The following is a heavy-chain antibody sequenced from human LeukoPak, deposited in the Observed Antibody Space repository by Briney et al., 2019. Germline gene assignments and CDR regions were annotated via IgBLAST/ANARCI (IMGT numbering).Heavy chain of an antibody. D-gene: IGHD3-22*01. Sequence: SVKVSCNASGGTFSSYAISWVRQAPGHGLEWMGGIIPIFGTANYAQKFQGRVTITADESTSTAYMELSSLRSEDTAVYYCAREASSVVVIDDAFDIWGQGTMVTVSS. CDR2: IIPIFGTA. CDR1: GGTFSSYA. V-gene: IGHV1-69*13. CDR3: AREASSVVVIDDAFDI. J-gene: IGHJ3*02.